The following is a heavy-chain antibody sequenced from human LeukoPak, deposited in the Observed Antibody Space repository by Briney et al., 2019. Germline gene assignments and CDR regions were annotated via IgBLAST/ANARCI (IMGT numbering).Heavy chain of an antibody. D-gene: IGHD3-3*01. J-gene: IGHJ4*02. V-gene: IGHV4-31*03. CDR1: GGSISSGGYY. CDR3: ARVAGFYDFWSGYFATAPTSSYYFDY. CDR2: IYYSGST. Sequence: SETLSLTCTVSGGSISSGGYYWSWIRQHPGKGLEWIGYIYYSGSTYYNPSLKSRVTISVDTSKNQFSLTLSSVTAADTAVYYCARVAGFYDFWSGYFATAPTSSYYFDYWGQGTLVTVSS.